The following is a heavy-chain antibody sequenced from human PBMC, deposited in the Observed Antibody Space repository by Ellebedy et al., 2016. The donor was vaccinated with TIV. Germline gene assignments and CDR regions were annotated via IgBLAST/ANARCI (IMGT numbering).Heavy chain of an antibody. J-gene: IGHJ4*02. V-gene: IGHV3-21*01. CDR1: GFRFSIHT. CDR3: ARGSYNSGVFGY. Sequence: PGGSLRLSCATSGFRFSIHTMTWVRQSPGKGLEWIASIKSGTGYIDYADSVKGRFTISRDNANSSLSLQMSSLRGDDTAIYYCARGSYNSGVFGYWGQGTLVTVSS. CDR2: IKSGTGYI. D-gene: IGHD1-26*01.